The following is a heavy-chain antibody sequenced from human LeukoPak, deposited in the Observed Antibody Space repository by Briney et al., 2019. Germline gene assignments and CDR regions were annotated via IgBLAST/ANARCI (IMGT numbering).Heavy chain of an antibody. CDR2: ISAYNGNT. CDR1: GYTFTSYG. D-gene: IGHD3-10*01. V-gene: IGHV1-18*01. J-gene: IGHJ5*02. CDR3: ARALGRITMVRGVIILWFDP. Sequence: ASVKVSCKASGYTFTSYGISWVRQAPGQGLEWMGWISAYNGNTNYAQKLQGRVTMTTDTSTSTAYMELRSLRSDDTAVYYCARALGRITMVRGVIILWFDPWGQGTLVTVSS.